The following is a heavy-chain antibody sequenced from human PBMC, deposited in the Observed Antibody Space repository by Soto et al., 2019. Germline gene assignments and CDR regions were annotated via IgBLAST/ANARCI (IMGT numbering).Heavy chain of an antibody. CDR2: ISSSSSYI. CDR3: ARDLXDIVVVPAAMRYYGMDV. J-gene: IGHJ6*02. CDR1: GFTFSSYS. D-gene: IGHD2-2*01. Sequence: PGGSLRLSCAASGFTFSSYSMNCVRQAPGEGLEWVSSISSSSSYIYYADSVKGRFTISRDNAKNSLYLQMNSLRAEDTAVYYCARDLXDIVVVPAAMRYYGMDVWGQGTTVTVSS. V-gene: IGHV3-21*01.